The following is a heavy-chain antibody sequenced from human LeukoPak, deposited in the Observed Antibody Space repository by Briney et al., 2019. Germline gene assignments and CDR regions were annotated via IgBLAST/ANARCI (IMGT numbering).Heavy chain of an antibody. D-gene: IGHD3-10*01. CDR1: GGSISSYY. CDR2: IYYSGST. Sequence: SETLSLTCTVSGGSISSYYWSWIRQPPGKGPEWIGYIYYSGSTNYNPSLKSRVTISVDTSKNQFSLKLSSVTAADTAVYYCARFRGIIYDWGQGTLVTVSS. CDR3: ARFRGIIYD. J-gene: IGHJ4*02. V-gene: IGHV4-59*01.